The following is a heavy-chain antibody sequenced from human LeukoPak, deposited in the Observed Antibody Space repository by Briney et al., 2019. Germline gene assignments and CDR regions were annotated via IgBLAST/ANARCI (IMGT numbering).Heavy chain of an antibody. CDR3: AGSRRYCSSGSRYSGRYYYFGTDV. CDR2: INNSGST. J-gene: IGHJ6*04. V-gene: IGHV4-34*08. Sequence: SETLTLTCAASGVTFSGYYRSWIRQPPGKGLEWIGVINNSGSTNYKPSLKSRVTISVDTSKNKFYLQLNTVTAADTAVYYCAGSRRYCSSGSRYSGRYYYFGTDVSGKGSSVTLSS. CDR1: GVTFSGYY. D-gene: IGHD2-15*01.